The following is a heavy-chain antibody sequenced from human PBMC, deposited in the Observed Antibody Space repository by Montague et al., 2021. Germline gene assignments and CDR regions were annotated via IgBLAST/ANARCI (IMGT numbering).Heavy chain of an antibody. V-gene: IGHV4-39*01. D-gene: IGHD2-15*01. CDR2: IYYNGST. CDR3: ARSLYCKGGSCYSGFDP. CDR1: GGSTSSTSYY. Sequence: SETLSLTCTVSGGSTSSTSYYWGWIRQPPGKELEFIGVIYYNGSTYHNPSLKSRVTVSIDTSKNPFSLKLISVTAADTAVYLCARSLYCKGGSCYSGFDPWGQGTLVTVSS. J-gene: IGHJ5*02.